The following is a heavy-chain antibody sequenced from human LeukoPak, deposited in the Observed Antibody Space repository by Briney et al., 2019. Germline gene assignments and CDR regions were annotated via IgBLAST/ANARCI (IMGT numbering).Heavy chain of an antibody. CDR2: ISAPGST. CDR3: ARHRKGTTVTTYDY. Sequence: SETLSLTCTVSGGSISSFYWSWIRQPAGKGLEWIGRISAPGSTNYSPSLKSRVTISVDTSKNQFSLKLSSVTAADTAVYYCARHRKGTTVTTYDYWGQGTLVTVSS. D-gene: IGHD4-17*01. J-gene: IGHJ4*02. V-gene: IGHV4-4*07. CDR1: GGSISSFY.